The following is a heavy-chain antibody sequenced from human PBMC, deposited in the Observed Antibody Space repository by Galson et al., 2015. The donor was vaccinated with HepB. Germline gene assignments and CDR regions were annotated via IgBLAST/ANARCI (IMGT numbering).Heavy chain of an antibody. Sequence: SVKVSCKASGVTFSSYAISWVRQAPGQGLQWMGGINPNLGIANYAQKFQGRVTITADKSTSTAYMELSSLRSEDTAVYYCAGGGFEYSGSSRQNYFDYWGQGTLVTVSS. CDR1: GVTFSSYA. J-gene: IGHJ4*02. CDR3: AGGGFEYSGSSRQNYFDY. D-gene: IGHD6-6*01. CDR2: INPNLGIA. V-gene: IGHV1-69*10.